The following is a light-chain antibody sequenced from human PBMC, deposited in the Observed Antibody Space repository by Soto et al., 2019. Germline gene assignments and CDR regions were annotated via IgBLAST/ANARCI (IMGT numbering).Light chain of an antibody. CDR3: CSYAGSSTYV. CDR2: EVS. CDR1: SREVGSYNL. V-gene: IGLV2-23*02. J-gene: IGLJ1*01. Sequence: SVLTQPSPVSGSPGQALTLSLTGNSREVGSYNLVSWYQQHPGKAPKLMIYEVSKRPSGVSNRFSGSKSGNTASLTISGLQAEDEADYYCCSYAGSSTYVFGTGTKVTVL.